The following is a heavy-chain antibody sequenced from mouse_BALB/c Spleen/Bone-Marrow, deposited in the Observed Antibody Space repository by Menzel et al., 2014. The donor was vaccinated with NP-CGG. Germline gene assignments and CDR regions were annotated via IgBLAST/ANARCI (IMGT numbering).Heavy chain of an antibody. D-gene: IGHD2-4*01. Sequence: EVKLQESGGGLVKSGGSLKLSCAASGFGFNSYGMSWVRQTPEKRLEWVATISGGGSYTFYPDSVKGRFTISRDNAKNNLYLQLSSLRSEDTALYYCARHAYYDQTEVSFVYWGQGTLVTVSA. CDR2: ISGGGSYT. J-gene: IGHJ3*01. CDR3: ARHAYYDQTEVSFVY. V-gene: IGHV5-9-2*01. CDR1: GFGFNSYG.